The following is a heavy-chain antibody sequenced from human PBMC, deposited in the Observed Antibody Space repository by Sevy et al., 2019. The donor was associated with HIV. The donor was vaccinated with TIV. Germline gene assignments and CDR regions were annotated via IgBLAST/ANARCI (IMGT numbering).Heavy chain of an antibody. J-gene: IGHJ3*02. V-gene: IGHV4-34*01. CDR1: GGPFSGYY. D-gene: IGHD2-15*01. CDR3: ARGDFPVVEPEPIYHRGFDI. Sequence: SETLSLTCAVSGGPFSGYYWTWIRQPPGKGLEWIGMISHSGSTTYNPSLKSRVTISVDTSRNRLSLRLSSVTDADKAVYYCARGDFPVVEPEPIYHRGFDIWGQGTMVTVSS. CDR2: ISHSGST.